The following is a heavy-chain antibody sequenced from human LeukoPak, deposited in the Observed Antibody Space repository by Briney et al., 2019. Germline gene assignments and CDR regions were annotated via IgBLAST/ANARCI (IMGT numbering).Heavy chain of an antibody. CDR1: GGSISSGGYS. D-gene: IGHD5-24*01. CDR2: IYHSGST. Sequence: SETLSLTCAVSGGSISSGGYSWSWIRQPPGKGLEWIGYIYHSGSTYYNPSLKSRVTISVDTSKNQFSLKLSSVTAADTAVYYCARGVRWLQLSYFDYWGQGTLVTVSS. V-gene: IGHV4-30-2*05. CDR3: ARGVRWLQLSYFDY. J-gene: IGHJ4*02.